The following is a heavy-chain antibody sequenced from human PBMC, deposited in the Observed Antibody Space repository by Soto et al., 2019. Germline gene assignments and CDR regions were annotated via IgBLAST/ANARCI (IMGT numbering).Heavy chain of an antibody. CDR1: AASFSKYY. V-gene: IGHV4-59*01. CDR3: ASVTFGGIVLAH. D-gene: IGHD3-16*01. Sequence: SETLSLTCTVSAASFSKYYWTWIRQPPGKGLEWIGYIYFNGNTKYNPSLEGRLAISIDTSKKEFSLKLTSVTAADAAVYYCASVTFGGIVLAHWGQGTLVTVSS. J-gene: IGHJ4*02. CDR2: IYFNGNT.